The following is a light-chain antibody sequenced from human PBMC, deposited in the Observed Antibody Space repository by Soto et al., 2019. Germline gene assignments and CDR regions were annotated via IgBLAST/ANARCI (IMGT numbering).Light chain of an antibody. CDR2: DAS. CDR1: QNINSW. J-gene: IGKJ1*01. CDR3: QQYISYPWT. Sequence: DIQMTQSPSTLSAYVGDSVTIACRASQNINSWLAWYKQKPGKAPQLLIYDASTLESGVPSRFSGSGSGTAFTLTICSLQPDDVATYYCQQYISYPWTFGPGTKVELK. V-gene: IGKV1-5*01.